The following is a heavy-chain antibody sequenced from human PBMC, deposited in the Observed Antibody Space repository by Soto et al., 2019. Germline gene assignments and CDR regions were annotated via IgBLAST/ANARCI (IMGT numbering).Heavy chain of an antibody. V-gene: IGHV3-53*01. CDR3: ARVLSFGELLFGYYYGMDV. CDR1: GFPVISNY. CDR2: IYSGGST. J-gene: IGHJ6*02. D-gene: IGHD3-10*01. Sequence: PGGSLRLSCAASGFPVISNYMSWVRQAPGKGLEWVSVIYSGGSTYYADSVKGRFTISRDNSKNTLYLQMNSLRAEDTAVYYCARVLSFGELLFGYYYGMDVWGQGTTVTVSS.